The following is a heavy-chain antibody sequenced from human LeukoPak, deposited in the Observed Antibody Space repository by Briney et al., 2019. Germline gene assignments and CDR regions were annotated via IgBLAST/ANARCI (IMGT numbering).Heavy chain of an antibody. Sequence: PSETLSLTCAVSGGSISSSNWWSWVRQPPGKGLEWIGEIYHSGSTNYNPSLKSRVTISVDKSKNQFSLKLSSVTAAGTAVYYCARVPLTIFGVVIYTDYYYGMDVWGQGATVTVSS. V-gene: IGHV4-4*02. CDR3: ARVPLTIFGVVIYTDYYYGMDV. J-gene: IGHJ6*02. D-gene: IGHD3-3*01. CDR2: IYHSGST. CDR1: GGSISSSNW.